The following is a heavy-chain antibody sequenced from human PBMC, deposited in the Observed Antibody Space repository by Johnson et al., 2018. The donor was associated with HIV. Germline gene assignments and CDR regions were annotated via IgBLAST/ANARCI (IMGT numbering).Heavy chain of an antibody. D-gene: IGHD3-22*01. Sequence: EVQLVESGGGLVQPGRSLRLSCAASGFTFDDYAMHWVRQAPGKGLEWVSGISWISGSIGYADSVKGRFTISRDNAKNSLYLQMNSLRAEDTALYYCAREGTYYYDNSGYNDAFDVWGQGTMVTVSS. CDR2: ISWISGSI. CDR3: AREGTYYYDNSGYNDAFDV. CDR1: GFTFDDYA. J-gene: IGHJ3*01. V-gene: IGHV3-9*01.